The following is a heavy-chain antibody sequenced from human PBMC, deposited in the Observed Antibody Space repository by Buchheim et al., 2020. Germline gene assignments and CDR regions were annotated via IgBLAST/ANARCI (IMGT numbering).Heavy chain of an antibody. V-gene: IGHV3-23*01. J-gene: IGHJ5*02. CDR2: ITCSGANT. CDR3: TEFSRTELSES. Sequence: EVQLLESGGGLVQSGGSLRLSCAASGFTFSNYAMNWVRQTPGKGLEWVSHITCSGANTYYTDSVKGRFTISRDNSKDTLYLQMNSLRVEDTALYYCTEFSRTELSESWGQGIL. CDR1: GFTFSNYA. D-gene: IGHD2/OR15-2a*01.